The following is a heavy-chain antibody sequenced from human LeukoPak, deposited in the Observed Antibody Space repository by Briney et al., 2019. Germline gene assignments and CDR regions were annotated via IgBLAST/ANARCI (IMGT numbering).Heavy chain of an antibody. CDR2: ISSRGSSTI. V-gene: IGHV3-48*01. D-gene: IGHD6-13*01. J-gene: IGHJ4*02. Sequence: GGSLRLSCAASGFTFSRNNMNWVRQAPGKGLEWVSEISSRGSSTIYYADSVKGGFTISRDNAKNSLYLQMHSPRAEDTAVYSCARDLPGIAAAGADYWGQGTLVTVSS. CDR1: GFTFSRNN. CDR3: ARDLPGIAAAGADY.